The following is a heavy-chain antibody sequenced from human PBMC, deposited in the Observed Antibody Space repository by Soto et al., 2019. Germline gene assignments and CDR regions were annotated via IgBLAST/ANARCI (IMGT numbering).Heavy chain of an antibody. CDR1: GGSISSDKR. V-gene: IGHV4-4*02. D-gene: IGHD3-16*01. J-gene: IGHJ4*02. Sequence: ASETLSLTRTVSGGSISSDKRGGWVRQPPGKGVEWIGEISPSGSTKYTPSLEGGVIMSVDRSKNQFSLRLYSVTAADTAVFFCARGETKQQGDSGGQETLVTVSS. CDR2: ISPSGST. CDR3: ARGETKQQGDS.